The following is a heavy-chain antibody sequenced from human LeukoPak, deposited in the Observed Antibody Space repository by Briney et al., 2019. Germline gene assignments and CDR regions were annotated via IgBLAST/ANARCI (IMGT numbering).Heavy chain of an antibody. Sequence: ASVKVSCKASGYTFTGYYMHWVRQAPGQGLEWMGWINPNSGGTNYAQKFQGWVTMTRDTSISTAYMELSRLRSDDTAVYYCARGNLGYCSGGSCYGAFDIWGQGTMVTVSS. CDR3: ARGNLGYCSGGSCYGAFDI. J-gene: IGHJ3*02. CDR1: GYTFTGYY. V-gene: IGHV1-2*04. D-gene: IGHD2-15*01. CDR2: INPNSGGT.